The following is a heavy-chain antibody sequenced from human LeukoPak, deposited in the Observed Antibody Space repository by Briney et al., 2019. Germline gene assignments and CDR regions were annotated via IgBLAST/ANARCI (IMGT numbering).Heavy chain of an antibody. D-gene: IGHD1-26*01. J-gene: IGHJ4*02. CDR3: ARGSYYGYYYFDY. Sequence: GGSLRLPCAASGFTFSSYAMSWVRQAPGKGLEWVSGISGSGGSTNYADSVKGRFTISRDNSKSTLYLQMNSLRAEDTAVYYCARGSYYGYYYFDYWGQGTLVTVSS. CDR1: GFTFSSYA. V-gene: IGHV3-23*01. CDR2: ISGSGGST.